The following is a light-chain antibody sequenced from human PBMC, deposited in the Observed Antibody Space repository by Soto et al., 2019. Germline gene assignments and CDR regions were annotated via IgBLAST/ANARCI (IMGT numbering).Light chain of an antibody. V-gene: IGKV4-1*01. CDR2: WAS. CDR3: QQHYSTPYT. J-gene: IGKJ2*01. CDR1: QSVLLTSNNKDY. Sequence: DIVMTQSPDSLAVSLGERATINCKSSQSVLLTSNNKDYLTWYQQKPGQPPKLLIYWASSRESGVPDRFSGSGSGTDFTLTISSLQAEDVAVYYCQQHYSTPYTFGQGTKLEIK.